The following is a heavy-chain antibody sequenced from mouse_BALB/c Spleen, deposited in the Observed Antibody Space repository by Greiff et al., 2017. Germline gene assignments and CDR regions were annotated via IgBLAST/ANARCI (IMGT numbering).Heavy chain of an antibody. J-gene: IGHJ2*01. V-gene: IGHV1-80*01. D-gene: IGHD2-4*01. CDR3: ARSRDYDGFDY. CDR2: IYPGDGDT. CDR1: GYAFSSYW. Sequence: QVQLQQSGAELVRPGSSVKISCKASGYAFSSYWMNWVKQRPGQGLEWIGQIYPGDGDTNYNGKFKGKATLTADKSSSTAYMQLSSLTSEDSAVYFCARSRDYDGFDYWGQGTTLTVSS.